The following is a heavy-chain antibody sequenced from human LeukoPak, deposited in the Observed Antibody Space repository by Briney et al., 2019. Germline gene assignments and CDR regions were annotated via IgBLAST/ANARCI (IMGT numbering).Heavy chain of an antibody. Sequence: SVKVSCKASGGTFSSYAISWVRQAPGQGLEWMGGIIPIFGTANYAQKFQGRVTMTRDMSTSTVYMELSSLRSEDTAVYYCARGSGSLDTNFDYWGQGTLVTVSS. CDR2: IIPIFGTA. CDR3: ARGSGSLDTNFDY. D-gene: IGHD1-26*01. CDR1: GGTFSSYA. J-gene: IGHJ4*02. V-gene: IGHV1-69*05.